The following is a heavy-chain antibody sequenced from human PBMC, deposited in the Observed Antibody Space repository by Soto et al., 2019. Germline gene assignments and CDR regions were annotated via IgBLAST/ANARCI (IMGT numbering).Heavy chain of an antibody. Sequence: QVQLQESGPGLVKPSQTLSLTCTVSGGSISSGGYYWTWIRQHPGKGLEWIGYIYYSGSTYYNPSLKSRVTISVDTSKNQFALKLRSVTAADTAVYYCARAPDYGEPQFDYWGQGTLVTVSS. D-gene: IGHD4-17*01. V-gene: IGHV4-31*03. CDR1: GGSISSGGYY. CDR3: ARAPDYGEPQFDY. CDR2: IYYSGST. J-gene: IGHJ4*02.